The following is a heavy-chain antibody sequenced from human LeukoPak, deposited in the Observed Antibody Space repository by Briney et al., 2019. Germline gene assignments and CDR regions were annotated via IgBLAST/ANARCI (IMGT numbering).Heavy chain of an antibody. D-gene: IGHD5-18*01. CDR3: AKEGTWIQLWGERGGAYNDY. J-gene: IGHJ4*02. V-gene: IGHV3-23*01. Sequence: PGGSLRLSCAASGFTFSSYAMSWVRQAPGKGLEWVSAISGSGGSTYYADSVKGRFTISRDNSKNTLYLQMNSLRAEDTAVYYCAKEGTWIQLWGERGGAYNDYWGQGTLVTVSS. CDR1: GFTFSSYA. CDR2: ISGSGGST.